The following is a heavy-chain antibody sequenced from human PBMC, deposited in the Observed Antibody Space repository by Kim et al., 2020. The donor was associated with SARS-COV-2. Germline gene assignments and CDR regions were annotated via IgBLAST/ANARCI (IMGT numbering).Heavy chain of an antibody. D-gene: IGHD3-3*01. J-gene: IGHJ4*02. V-gene: IGHV4-59*13. CDR2: IYYSGST. CDR3: ARAVADFWSGYPYYFYY. CDR1: GGSISSYY. Sequence: SETLSLTCTVSGGSISSYYWSWIRQPPGKGLEWIGYIYYSGSTNYNPSLKSRVTISVDTSKNQFSLKLSSVTAADTAVYYCARAVADFWSGYPYYFYYWGQGPLLTVSS.